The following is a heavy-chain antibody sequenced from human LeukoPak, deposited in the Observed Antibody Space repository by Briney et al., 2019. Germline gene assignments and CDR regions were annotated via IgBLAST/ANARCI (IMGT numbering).Heavy chain of an antibody. D-gene: IGHD1-7*01. V-gene: IGHV1-69*05. CDR3: AITGTTVGWFDP. CDR2: IIPIFGTA. CDR1: GGTFSRYA. J-gene: IGHJ5*02. Sequence: GASVNVSCKASGGTFSRYAISWVGQAPGQGLEWMGGIIPIFGTANDAQKFQGRVTITTDESASTAYMDLSSRRSEDTVVYYCAITGTTVGWFDPWGQGTLVTVSS.